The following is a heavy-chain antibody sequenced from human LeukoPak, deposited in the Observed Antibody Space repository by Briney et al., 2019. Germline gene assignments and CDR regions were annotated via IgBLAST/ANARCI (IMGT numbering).Heavy chain of an antibody. CDR2: IIPILGIA. CDR1: GGTFSSYA. D-gene: IGHD6-13*01. V-gene: IGHV1-69*04. J-gene: IGHJ4*02. CDR3: ARDSIAAAGVGVY. Sequence: PVKVSCKASGGTFSSYAISWVRQAPGQGLEWMGRIIPILGIANYAQKFQGRVTITADKSTSTAYMELSSLRSEDTAVYYCARDSIAAAGVGVYWGQGTLVTVSS.